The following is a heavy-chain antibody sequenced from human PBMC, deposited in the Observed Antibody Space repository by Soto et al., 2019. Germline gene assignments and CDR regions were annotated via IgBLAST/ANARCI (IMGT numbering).Heavy chain of an antibody. CDR1: GFSLSNARMG. CDR3: ARMIYYDSSGCFRAGCARYFDL. V-gene: IGHV2-26*01. J-gene: IGHJ2*01. D-gene: IGHD3-22*01. Sequence: QVTLKESGPVLVKPTETLTLTCTVSGFSLSNARMGVSWIRQPPGKALEWLAHIFSNDEKSYSTSLKSRLTISKDTSKSQVVLTMTNMDPVDTATYYCARMIYYDSSGCFRAGCARYFDLWGRGTLVTVSS. CDR2: IFSNDEK.